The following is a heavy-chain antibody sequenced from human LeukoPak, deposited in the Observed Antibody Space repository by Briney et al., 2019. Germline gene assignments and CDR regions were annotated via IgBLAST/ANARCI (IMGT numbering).Heavy chain of an antibody. D-gene: IGHD3-3*01. V-gene: IGHV1-69*13. J-gene: IGHJ4*02. CDR1: GGTFSSYA. Sequence: SSVKVSCKASGGTFSSYAISWVRQAPGQGLEWMGGIIPIFGTANYAQKFQGRVTTTEEESQSTAYMELSSLRSEDTAVYYCARGVFRFLDWLLYWGQGTLVTVSS. CDR2: IIPIFGTA. CDR3: ARGVFRFLDWLLY.